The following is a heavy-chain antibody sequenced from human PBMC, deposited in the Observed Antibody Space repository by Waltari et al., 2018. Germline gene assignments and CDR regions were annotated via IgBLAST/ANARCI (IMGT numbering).Heavy chain of an antibody. CDR2: KSDDGSNK. D-gene: IGHD1-26*01. V-gene: IGHV3-30*18. CDR1: GFTFSSYG. CDR3: AKDRVGGELPRGYYGMDV. Sequence: QVQLVESGGGVVQPGRSLRLSCAASGFTFSSYGMHWVRQAPGKGLEWVGVKSDDGSNKYYADSVKGRFTISRDNSKNTLYLQMNSLRAEDTAVYYCAKDRVGGELPRGYYGMDVWGQGTTVTVSS. J-gene: IGHJ6*02.